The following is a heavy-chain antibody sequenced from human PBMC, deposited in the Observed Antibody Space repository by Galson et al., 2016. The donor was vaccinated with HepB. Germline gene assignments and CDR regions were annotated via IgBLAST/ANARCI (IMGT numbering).Heavy chain of an antibody. CDR3: ARVITFYDLMDC. D-gene: IGHD3-3*01. CDR2: ISDDGGKT. V-gene: IGHV3-7*03. CDR1: GFSIRKYW. J-gene: IGHJ4*02. Sequence: SLRLSCAASGFSIRKYWMQWVRLVPGKGLEWVVSISDDGGKTYHVDSVKGRFTISRDTAKNSLYLQMNSLRAEDTAVYFCARVITFYDLMDCWGQGAVVTVSS.